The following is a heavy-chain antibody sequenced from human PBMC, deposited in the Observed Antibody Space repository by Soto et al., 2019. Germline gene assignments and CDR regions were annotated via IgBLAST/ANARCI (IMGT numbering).Heavy chain of an antibody. J-gene: IGHJ3*01. CDR1: GFSLTTLGVG. CDR2: IYWDDDR. CDR3: AYTQLTTAANAFDV. Sequence: QITLKESGPTLVKPTQALTLTCSFSGFSLTTLGVGVGWVRQPPGKALEWLALIYWDDDRQYSPSLKSRLTTTKDTSKNQVVLRMTNMDPVDTGTYYCAYTQLTTAANAFDVWGQGTIVTVSS. V-gene: IGHV2-5*02. D-gene: IGHD1-1*01.